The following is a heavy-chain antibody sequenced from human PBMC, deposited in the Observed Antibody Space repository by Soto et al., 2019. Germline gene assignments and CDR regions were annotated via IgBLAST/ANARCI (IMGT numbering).Heavy chain of an antibody. V-gene: IGHV4-59*01. CDR1: GGSISSYY. Sequence: QVQLQESGPGLVKPSETLSLTCTVSGGSISSYYWSWIRQPPGKGLEWIGYIYYSGSTNYNPSLKSRVPISVDTSKTQFSLKLSSVTAADTAVYYCARVTMVRGVRIDYWGQGTLVTVSS. CDR2: IYYSGST. J-gene: IGHJ4*02. D-gene: IGHD3-10*01. CDR3: ARVTMVRGVRIDY.